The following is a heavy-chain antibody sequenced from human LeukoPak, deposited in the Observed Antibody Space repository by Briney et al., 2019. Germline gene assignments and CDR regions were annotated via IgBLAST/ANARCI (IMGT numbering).Heavy chain of an antibody. CDR2: IYSGGRT. J-gene: IGHJ4*02. CDR3: ARGGSGSYRSDY. CDR1: GINFNNTY. V-gene: IGHV3-53*01. Sequence: PGRSLRFSGAALGINFNNTYMSWGCQAPGQGLGWVSVIYSGGRTYYADSVKGRLTISRDNSENTLYLQMNSLRAEDTAVYYCARGGSGSYRSDYWGQGTLVTVSS. D-gene: IGHD1-26*01.